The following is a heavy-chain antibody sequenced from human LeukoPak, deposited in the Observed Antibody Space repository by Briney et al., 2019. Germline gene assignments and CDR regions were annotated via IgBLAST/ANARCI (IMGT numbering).Heavy chain of an antibody. Sequence: GGSLRLSCAASGFTFSDYYMSWIRQAPGKGLEWVSYISSSGSTIYYADSVKGRFTISRDNAKNSLYLQMNSLRAEDTAVYYCARDRGYSYGSLDAFDIWGQGTMVTVSS. D-gene: IGHD5-18*01. V-gene: IGHV3-11*01. CDR2: ISSSGSTI. CDR3: ARDRGYSYGSLDAFDI. J-gene: IGHJ3*02. CDR1: GFTFSDYY.